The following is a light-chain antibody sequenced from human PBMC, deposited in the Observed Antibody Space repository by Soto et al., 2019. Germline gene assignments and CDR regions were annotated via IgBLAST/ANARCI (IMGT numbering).Light chain of an antibody. V-gene: IGLV2-8*01. CDR3: SSYAGSDNFV. CDR2: EVS. Sequence: QSAPTQPPSASGSPGQSVTISCTGTSSHVGANNDYVSWYQQHPGKVPKLMIYEVSKRPPGVPDRFSGSKSGNTASLTVSGLQADDEADYYCSSYAGSDNFVFGTGTKLTVL. CDR1: SSHVGANNDY. J-gene: IGLJ1*01.